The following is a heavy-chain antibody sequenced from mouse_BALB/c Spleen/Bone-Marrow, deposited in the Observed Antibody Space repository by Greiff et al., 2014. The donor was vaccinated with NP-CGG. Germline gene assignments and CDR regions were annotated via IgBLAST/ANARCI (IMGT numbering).Heavy chain of an antibody. CDR3: TALARNYFDY. D-gene: IGHD3-1*01. CDR2: IYPGNSDT. Sequence: VTLKESGTVLARPGASVKMSCKASGYTFTSYWMHWVKQRSGQGLEWIGTIYPGNSDTTYNQKFKGKAKLTAVTSTNTAYMELSSLTNEDSAVYYCTALARNYFDYWGQGTTLTVSS. V-gene: IGHV1-5*01. CDR1: GYTFTSYW. J-gene: IGHJ2*01.